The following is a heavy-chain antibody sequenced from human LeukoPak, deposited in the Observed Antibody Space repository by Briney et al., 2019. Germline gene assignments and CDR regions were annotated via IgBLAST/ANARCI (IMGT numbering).Heavy chain of an antibody. D-gene: IGHD1-14*01. CDR2: IKQDRSEK. CDR3: ARERMSGPYYFDY. CDR1: GFTFSSYW. J-gene: IGHJ4*02. V-gene: IGHV3-7*01. Sequence: GGSLRLSCAASGFTFSSYWMSWVRQAPGKGLEWVANIKQDRSEKYYVDSVKGRFTISRDNAKNSLYLQMNSLRAEDTAVYYCARERMSGPYYFDYWGQGTLVTVSS.